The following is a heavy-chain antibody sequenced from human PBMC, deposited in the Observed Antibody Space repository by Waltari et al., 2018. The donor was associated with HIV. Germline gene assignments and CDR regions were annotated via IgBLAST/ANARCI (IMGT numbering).Heavy chain of an antibody. CDR3: ARGYCSSTSCYNRESYYYGMDV. CDR1: GGSISSGSYY. V-gene: IGHV4-61*02. D-gene: IGHD2-2*02. Sequence: QVQLQESGPGLVKPSQTLSLTCTVSGGSISSGSYYWSWIRQPAGKGLEWIGRIYTSGSTNYNPSLKSRVTISVDTSKNQFSLKLSSVTAADTAVYYCARGYCSSTSCYNRESYYYGMDVWGQGTTVTVSS. CDR2: IYTSGST. J-gene: IGHJ6*02.